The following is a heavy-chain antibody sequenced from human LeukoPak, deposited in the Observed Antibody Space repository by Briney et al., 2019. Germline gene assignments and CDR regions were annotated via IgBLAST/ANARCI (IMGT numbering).Heavy chain of an antibody. CDR1: GYTFTSYG. Sequence: ASVKVSCKASGYTFTSYGISWVRQAPGQGLEWMGWISAYNGNTHYAQKLQGRVTMATDTSTSTAYMELRSLRSDDTAVYYCARFRRSGSRHAFDIWGQGTMVTVSS. CDR3: ARFRRSGSRHAFDI. V-gene: IGHV1-18*01. D-gene: IGHD1-26*01. J-gene: IGHJ3*02. CDR2: ISAYNGNT.